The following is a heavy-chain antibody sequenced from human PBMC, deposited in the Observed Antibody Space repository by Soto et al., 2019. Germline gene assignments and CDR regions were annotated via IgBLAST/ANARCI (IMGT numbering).Heavy chain of an antibody. CDR1: AFTFSSYA. V-gene: IGHV3-64*01. J-gene: IGHJ3*02. CDR3: ARNYGGNSYAFDI. D-gene: IGHD2-21*02. Sequence: EVQLVESGGGLVQPGGSLRLSCAASAFTFSSYAMHWVRQAPGKGLEYGSAISSNGGSTYYANSVKGRFTISRDNSENTLYLQMGSLRAEDMAVYYCARNYGGNSYAFDIWGQGTMVTVSS. CDR2: ISSNGGST.